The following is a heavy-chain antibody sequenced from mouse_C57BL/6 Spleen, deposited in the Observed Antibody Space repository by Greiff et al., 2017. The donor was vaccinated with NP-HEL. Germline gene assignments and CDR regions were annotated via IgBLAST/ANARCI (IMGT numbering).Heavy chain of an antibody. D-gene: IGHD2-5*01. CDR1: GYTFTDYY. Sequence: VQRVESGAELVRPGASVKLSCKASGYTFTDYYINWVQQRPGQGLEWIARIYPGSGNTYYNEKFKGKATLTAEKSSSTAYMQLSSLTSEDSAVYFCARFGDYSNPFDYWGKGTTRTVSS. CDR3: ARFGDYSNPFDY. CDR2: IYPGSGNT. J-gene: IGHJ2*01. V-gene: IGHV1-76*01.